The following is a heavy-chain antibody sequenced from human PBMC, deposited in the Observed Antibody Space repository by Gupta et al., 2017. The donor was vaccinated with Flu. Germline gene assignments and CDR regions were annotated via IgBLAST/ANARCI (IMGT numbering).Heavy chain of an antibody. Sequence: QVQLQESGPGLVKPSQTLSPTCTVSGGSISSGSYYWSWIRQPAGKGLEWIGRIYTSGSTNYNPSLKSRVTISVDTSKNQFSLKLSSVTAADTAVYYCARDPAPVHGFDYWGQGTLVTVSS. CDR1: GGSISSGSYY. J-gene: IGHJ4*02. CDR2: IYTSGST. CDR3: ARDPAPVHGFDY. V-gene: IGHV4-61*02. D-gene: IGHD1-1*01.